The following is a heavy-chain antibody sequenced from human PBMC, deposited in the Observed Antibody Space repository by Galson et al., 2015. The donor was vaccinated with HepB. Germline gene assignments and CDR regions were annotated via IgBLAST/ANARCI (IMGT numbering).Heavy chain of an antibody. V-gene: IGHV3-66*02. CDR3: ARGYSSSCHRDRKNYGMDV. D-gene: IGHD6-13*01. CDR2: IYSCGII. J-gene: IGHJ6*02. Sequence: SLRLSCAASGMSVSTNYMSWVRQAPGKGLEWVSVIYSCGIIDYADSVKGRFTISRDNSKNTLFLQMSSLTTDDTAFYYCARGYSSSCHRDRKNYGMDVWGQGTAVTVSS. CDR1: GMSVSTNY.